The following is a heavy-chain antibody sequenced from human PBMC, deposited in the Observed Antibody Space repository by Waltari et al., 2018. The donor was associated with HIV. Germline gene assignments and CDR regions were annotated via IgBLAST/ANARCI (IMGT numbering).Heavy chain of an antibody. D-gene: IGHD3-16*01. CDR3: ARDFWGGYYYGMDV. J-gene: IGHJ6*02. CDR1: GFTFSSYR. CDR2: ISSSSSYI. V-gene: IGHV3-21*01. Sequence: EVQLVESGGGLVKPGGSLRLSCADSGFTFSSYRMKWVRQAPGKGLEWVSSISSSSSYIYYADSVKGRFTISRDNAKNSLYLQMNSLRAEDTAVYYCARDFWGGYYYGMDVWGQGTTVTVSS.